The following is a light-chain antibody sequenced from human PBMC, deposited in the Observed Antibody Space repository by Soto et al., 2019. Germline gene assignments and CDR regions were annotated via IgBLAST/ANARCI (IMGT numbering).Light chain of an antibody. CDR3: QQYNSWPLT. V-gene: IGKV3-15*01. CDR1: QSVGSS. J-gene: IGKJ4*01. Sequence: EIVMTQSPATLSVSPGERATLSCSASQSVGSSLAWYQRKPGQAPRLLIYGASTRATGIPATFSGSGSGTEFTLTISSLQSEDFAVYYCQQYNSWPLTFGGGTKVEIK. CDR2: GAS.